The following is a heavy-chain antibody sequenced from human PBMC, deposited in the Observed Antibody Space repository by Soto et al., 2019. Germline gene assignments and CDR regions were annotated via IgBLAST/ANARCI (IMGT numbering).Heavy chain of an antibody. Sequence: GGSLRLSCAASGFTFSSYGMHWVRQAPGKELEGVAVISYDGSNKYYADSVKGRFTISRDNSKSTLYLQMNSLRAEDTAVYYCAKDRYFDWLLDYWGQGTLVTVSS. CDR2: ISYDGSNK. CDR1: GFTFSSYG. V-gene: IGHV3-30*18. D-gene: IGHD3-9*01. CDR3: AKDRYFDWLLDY. J-gene: IGHJ4*02.